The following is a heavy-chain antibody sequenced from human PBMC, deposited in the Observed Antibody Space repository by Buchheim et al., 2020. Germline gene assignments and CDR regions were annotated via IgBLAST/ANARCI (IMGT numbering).Heavy chain of an antibody. Sequence: EVYLMESGAEVKKPGESLKISCKASGYSFTDYWIGWVRQMPGKGLEWMGIVYPGDSDIRYSPSFQGQVTISADTSRTTAYLQWRSLEASDTAMYYCVRGMGLCKSTTCYTFDYWGQG. J-gene: IGHJ4*02. V-gene: IGHV5-51*01. CDR2: VYPGDSDI. CDR3: VRGMGLCKSTTCYTFDY. D-gene: IGHD2-2*01. CDR1: GYSFTDYW.